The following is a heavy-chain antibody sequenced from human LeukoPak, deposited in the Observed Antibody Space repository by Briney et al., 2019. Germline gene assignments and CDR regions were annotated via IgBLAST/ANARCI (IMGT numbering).Heavy chain of an antibody. CDR3: AWFGSTWLSWFDP. CDR2: IYYSGSA. D-gene: IGHD6-13*01. CDR1: GASITDYY. J-gene: IGHJ5*02. Sequence: SETLSLTCTVSGASITDYYWSWIRQPPGRGLEWIGYIYYSGSANYNSSLKSRVTMSVDTSKNQFSLKVTSVTAADTAVYYCAWFGSTWLSWFDPWGQGTLVTVS. V-gene: IGHV4-59*01.